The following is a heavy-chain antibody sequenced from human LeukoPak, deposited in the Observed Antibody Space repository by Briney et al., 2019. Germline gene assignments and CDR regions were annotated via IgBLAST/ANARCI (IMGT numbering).Heavy chain of an antibody. CDR1: GGSISSGSYY. Sequence: SETLSLTCTVSGGSISSGSYYWSWIRQPPGKGLEWIGYIYYSGSTNYNPSLKSRVTISVDTSKNQFSLKLSSVTAADTAVYYCARSVLLWFGELAGYFDYWGQGTLVTVSS. V-gene: IGHV4-61*01. J-gene: IGHJ4*02. CDR2: IYYSGST. CDR3: ARSVLLWFGELAGYFDY. D-gene: IGHD3-10*01.